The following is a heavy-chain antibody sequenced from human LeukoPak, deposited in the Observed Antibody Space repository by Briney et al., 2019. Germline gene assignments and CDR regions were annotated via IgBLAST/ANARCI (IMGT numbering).Heavy chain of an antibody. CDR2: IYYSVTT. CDR3: ARDRLRWPKIDY. Sequence: SETLSLTCTVSGGSISSSDYYWGWIRHPPGKGLEWIVSIYYSVTTYYNPSLKSRLTISVDTSKNQFSLKLNSVTAADTAVYYCARDRLRWPKIDYWGQGTLVTVSS. CDR1: GGSISSSDYY. J-gene: IGHJ4*02. V-gene: IGHV4-39*07. D-gene: IGHD4-23*01.